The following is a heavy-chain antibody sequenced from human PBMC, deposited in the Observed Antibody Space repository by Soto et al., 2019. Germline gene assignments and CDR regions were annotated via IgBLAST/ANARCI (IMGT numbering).Heavy chain of an antibody. J-gene: IGHJ6*02. V-gene: IGHV4-4*02. Sequence: LSLTCAVSGGSISSSNWWSWVRQPPGKGLEWIGEIYHSGSTNYNPSLKSRVTISVDKSKNQFSLKLSSVTAADTAVYYCARDPRQTYSSSWYLGYYYYYGMDVWGQGTTVTVSS. CDR3: ARDPRQTYSSSWYLGYYYYYGMDV. CDR2: IYHSGST. CDR1: GGSISSSNW. D-gene: IGHD6-13*01.